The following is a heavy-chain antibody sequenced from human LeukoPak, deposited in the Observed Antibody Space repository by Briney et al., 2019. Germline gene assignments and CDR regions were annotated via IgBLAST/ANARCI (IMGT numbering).Heavy chain of an antibody. V-gene: IGHV1-2*02. J-gene: IGHJ6*02. CDR2: INPNSGGT. Sequence: ASVRVPCKASGYTFTGYYMHWVRQAPGQGLEWMGWINPNSGGTNYAQKFQGRVTMTRDTSISTAYMELSRLRSDDTAVYYCARALSIAARPDGMDVWGQGTTVTVSS. CDR3: ARALSIAARPDGMDV. D-gene: IGHD6-6*01. CDR1: GYTFTGYY.